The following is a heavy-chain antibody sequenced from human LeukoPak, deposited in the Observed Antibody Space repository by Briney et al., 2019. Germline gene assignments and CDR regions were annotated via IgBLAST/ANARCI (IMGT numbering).Heavy chain of an antibody. Sequence: TSSETLSLTCTVSGGSISSYYWSWIRQPPGKGLEWIGYIYYSGSTNYNPSLKSRVTISVDTSKNQFSLKLSSVTAADTAAYYCARWISSIFGVVISGGWFDPWGQGTLVTVSS. CDR3: ARWISSIFGVVISGGWFDP. CDR1: GGSISSYY. D-gene: IGHD3-3*01. J-gene: IGHJ5*02. V-gene: IGHV4-59*01. CDR2: IYYSGST.